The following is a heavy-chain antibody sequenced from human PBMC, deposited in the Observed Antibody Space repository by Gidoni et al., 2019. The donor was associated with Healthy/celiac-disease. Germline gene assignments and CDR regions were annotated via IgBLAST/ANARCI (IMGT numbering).Heavy chain of an antibody. CDR1: GGALSSGSHY. Sequence: QVQLQESGPGLVTPSQTLSLTCTVPGGALSSGSHYWGWIRPPAGKGLEWIGRIYPSGSTNYNPALKSRVTISVDTSRNQFSLKLTSVTAADTAVYYCARAAIATSYFDFWGQGTLVTVSS. J-gene: IGHJ4*02. CDR2: IYPSGST. V-gene: IGHV4-61*02. CDR3: ARAAIATSYFDF.